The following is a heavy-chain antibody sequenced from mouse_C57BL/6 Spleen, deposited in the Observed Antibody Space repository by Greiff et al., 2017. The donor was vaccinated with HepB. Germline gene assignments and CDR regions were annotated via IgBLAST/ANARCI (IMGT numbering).Heavy chain of an antibody. CDR2: IDPSDSET. D-gene: IGHD2-5*01. V-gene: IGHV1-52*01. CDR3: ARSNYSNYWYFDV. Sequence: QVQLQQPGAELVRPGSSVKLSCKASGYTFTSYWMHWVKQRPIQGLEWIGNIDPSDSETHYNQKFKDKDTLTVDKSSSTAYMQLSSLTSEDSAVYYCARSNYSNYWYFDVWGTGTTVTVSS. J-gene: IGHJ1*03. CDR1: GYTFTSYW.